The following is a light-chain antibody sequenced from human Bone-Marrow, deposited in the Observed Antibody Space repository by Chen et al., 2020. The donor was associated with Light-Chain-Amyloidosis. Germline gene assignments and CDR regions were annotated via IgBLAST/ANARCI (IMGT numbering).Light chain of an antibody. CDR3: HSSETNARGV. J-gene: IGLJ2*01. Sequence: ELTQPPSMSLSPGQTARITCSGDILPKQYCYWHQQKTGQAPVLLIYKDNERPSEIPERFSGSSSGTIATLTINGVQAEGEADYYCHSSETNARGVFGGGTKLTVL. V-gene: IGLV3-25*03. CDR2: KDN. CDR1: ILPKQY.